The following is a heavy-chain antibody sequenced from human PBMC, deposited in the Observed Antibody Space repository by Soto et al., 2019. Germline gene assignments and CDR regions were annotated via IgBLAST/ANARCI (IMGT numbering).Heavy chain of an antibody. J-gene: IGHJ4*02. V-gene: IGHV1-46*03. CDR3: ARAVVYGDYYFDY. CDR1: GYTFTSYY. D-gene: IGHD4-17*01. Sequence: QVQLVQSGAEVKKPGASVKVSCKASGYTFTSYYMHWVRQAPGQGLEWMGIFNPSAGSTSYAQKFQGRVAMTRDTSTSTVYMELSSLRSEDTAVYYCARAVVYGDYYFDYWGQGTLVTVSS. CDR2: FNPSAGST.